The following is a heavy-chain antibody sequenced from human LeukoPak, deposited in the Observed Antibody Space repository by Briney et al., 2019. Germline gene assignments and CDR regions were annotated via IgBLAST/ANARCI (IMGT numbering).Heavy chain of an antibody. J-gene: IGHJ4*02. CDR1: GFTFSSYG. CDR2: IRYDGSNK. CDR3: AKDLIGDSSGLTVDY. Sequence: PGGSLRLSCAASGFTFSSYGMHWVRQAPGKGLEWVAFIRYDGSNKYYADSVKGRFTISRDNSKNTLYLQMNSLRAEDTAVYYCAKDLIGDSSGLTVDYWGQGTLVTVSS. D-gene: IGHD3-22*01. V-gene: IGHV3-30*02.